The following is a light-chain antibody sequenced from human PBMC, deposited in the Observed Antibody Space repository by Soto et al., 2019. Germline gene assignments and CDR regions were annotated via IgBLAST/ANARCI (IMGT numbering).Light chain of an antibody. Sequence: QSVLTQPASVSGSPGQSITISCTGSGRDIGAYNYVSWYQQHPGKAPKLIIYEVENWPSGVSNRFSASKSAFTASLTISGPQAEDEADYYCSSYTTSYFYVFGPGTKVTVL. V-gene: IGLV2-14*01. CDR1: GRDIGAYNY. CDR2: EVE. CDR3: SSYTTSYFYV. J-gene: IGLJ1*01.